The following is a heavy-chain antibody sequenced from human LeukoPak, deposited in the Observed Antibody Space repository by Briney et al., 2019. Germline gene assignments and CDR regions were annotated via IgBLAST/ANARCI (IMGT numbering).Heavy chain of an antibody. CDR1: GFIFTDYA. J-gene: IGHJ4*02. CDR2: INNGAGAT. D-gene: IGHD3-10*01. CDR3: ARSGLATCHY. V-gene: IGHV3-23*01. Sequence: GGSLRLSCQASGFIFTDYAMSWVRQAPGKGLEWVSSINNGAGATFFADSVKGRFTISRDDSRGMVYLQMNSLTAEDTAVYYCARSGLATCHYWGQGTLVTVSS.